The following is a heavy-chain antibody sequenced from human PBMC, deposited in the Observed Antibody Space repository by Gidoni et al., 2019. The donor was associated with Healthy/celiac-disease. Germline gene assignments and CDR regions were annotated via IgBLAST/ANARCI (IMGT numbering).Heavy chain of an antibody. CDR1: GGPISSGGYY. J-gene: IGHJ1*01. V-gene: IGHV4-31*03. CDR2: IYYSGST. D-gene: IGHD2-15*01. Sequence: QVQLQESGPGLVKPSKTLSLTCTFLGGPISSGGYYWSWIRQHPGKGLEWIGYIYYSGSTYYNPSLKSRVTISVDTSKNQFSLKLSSVTAADTAVYYCARGLPNCSGGSCYFGYFQHWGQGTLVTVSS. CDR3: ARGLPNCSGGSCYFGYFQH.